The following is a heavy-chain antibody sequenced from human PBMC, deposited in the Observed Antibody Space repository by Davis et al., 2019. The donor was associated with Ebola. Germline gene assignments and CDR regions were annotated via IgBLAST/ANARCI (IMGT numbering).Heavy chain of an antibody. CDR2: ISCSGDTT. CDR1: GFIFRSNA. D-gene: IGHD6-6*01. Sequence: GESLKTPCAAPGFIFRSNAMNWVRQAPGKGLEWVSAISCSGDTTYYTDSVKCRFNVSRDNPKDTLYLQANSLRVDDTAVYYCAKGGGTSSSAFRRTWGQGTLVTVSS. CDR3: AKGGGTSSSAFRRT. V-gene: IGHV3-23*01. J-gene: IGHJ5*02.